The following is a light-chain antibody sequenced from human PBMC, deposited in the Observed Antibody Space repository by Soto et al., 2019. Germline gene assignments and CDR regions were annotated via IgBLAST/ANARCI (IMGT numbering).Light chain of an antibody. Sequence: QSVLTQPPSVSEAPRQRVTISCSGSSSNIGNNAVNWYQQLQGKAPKLLIYYDDLLPSGVSDRFSGSKSGTSASLAISGLQSEDEADYYCAAWDDSLNGPVFGGGTK. CDR3: AAWDDSLNGPV. CDR1: SSNIGNNA. J-gene: IGLJ2*01. CDR2: YDD. V-gene: IGLV1-36*01.